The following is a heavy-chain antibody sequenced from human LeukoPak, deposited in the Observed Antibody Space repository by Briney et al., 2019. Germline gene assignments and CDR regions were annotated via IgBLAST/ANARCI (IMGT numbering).Heavy chain of an antibody. V-gene: IGHV4-61*01. CDR3: ARLGAGRSSWYFWFDP. D-gene: IGHD6-13*01. CDR2: IYYSGST. Sequence: SETLSLTCSVSGGSIRSTTYYWSWIRQPPGKGLEWIGYIYYSGSTNYNPSLKSRVTISVDTSKNQFSLKLSSVTAADTAVYYCARLGAGRSSWYFWFDPWGQGTLVTVSS. CDR1: GGSIRSTTYY. J-gene: IGHJ5*02.